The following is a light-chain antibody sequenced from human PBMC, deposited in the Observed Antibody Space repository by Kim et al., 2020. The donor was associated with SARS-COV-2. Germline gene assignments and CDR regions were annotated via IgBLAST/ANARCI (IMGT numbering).Light chain of an antibody. CDR2: DAS. J-gene: IGKJ2*01. V-gene: IGKV3-11*01. CDR1: QCVSSY. Sequence: SLTPGEDPPPACRTSQCVSSYCAWYQQKPGQAPSLLIYDASNSATGIPARFSGSGSGTDFTLTISSLEPEDFAVYYCQQRSNWPNTFGQGTKLEIK. CDR3: QQRSNWPNT.